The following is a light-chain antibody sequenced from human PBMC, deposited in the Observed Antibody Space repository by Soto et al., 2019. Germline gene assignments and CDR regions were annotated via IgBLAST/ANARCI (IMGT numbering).Light chain of an antibody. CDR1: GSNIGKNP. CDR3: AAWDDSLNGVI. V-gene: IGLV1-44*01. CDR2: GHD. Sequence: QSVLTQPPSASGPPGQRVTISCSGSGSNIGKNPVNWYQHLPGTAPKLLIYGHDQRPSGVPDRFSGSKSGTSASLAISGLQSNDEADYYCAAWDDSLNGVIFGGGTQLTVL. J-gene: IGLJ2*01.